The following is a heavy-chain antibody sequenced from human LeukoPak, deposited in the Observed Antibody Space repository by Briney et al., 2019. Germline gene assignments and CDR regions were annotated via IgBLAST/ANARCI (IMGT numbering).Heavy chain of an antibody. CDR3: ARRLGGVDY. J-gene: IGHJ4*02. CDR2: IDYRGST. CDR1: GGSISSGGYY. V-gene: IGHV4-61*08. D-gene: IGHD2-8*01. Sequence: SQTLSLTCTVSGGSISSGGYYWSWIRQPPGKGLEWIAYIDYRGSTTYNPSLKSRVTISVDTSRNQFSLKLSSVTAADTAVYYCARRLGGVDYWGQGTLVTVSS.